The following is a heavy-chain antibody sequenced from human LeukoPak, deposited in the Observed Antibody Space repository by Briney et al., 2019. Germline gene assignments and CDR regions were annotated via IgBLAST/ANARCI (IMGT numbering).Heavy chain of an antibody. J-gene: IGHJ4*02. CDR3: ARTKKYYFDY. Sequence: PSETLSLTCTVSGGSISNNSYYWGWLGPPPGEGREWIGSIYYSGSTYYNPSLKSRVTISVDTSKNQFSLKLSSVAAADTAVYYCARTKKYYFDYWGQGTLVTVSS. V-gene: IGHV4-39*07. CDR2: IYYSGST. CDR1: GGSISNNSYY.